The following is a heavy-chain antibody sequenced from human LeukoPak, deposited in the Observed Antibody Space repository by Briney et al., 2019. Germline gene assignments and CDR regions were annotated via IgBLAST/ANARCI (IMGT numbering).Heavy chain of an antibody. CDR1: GFTFSSYE. CDR2: ISSSGSTI. D-gene: IGHD3-10*01. CDR3: ATRPLWFGELYRDY. Sequence: GGSLRLSCAASGFTFSSYEMNWVRQAPGKGLEWVSYISSSGSTIYYADSVKGRFTISRDNAKNSLYLQMNSLRAEDTAVYYCATRPLWFGELYRDYWGQGTLVTVSS. V-gene: IGHV3-48*03. J-gene: IGHJ4*02.